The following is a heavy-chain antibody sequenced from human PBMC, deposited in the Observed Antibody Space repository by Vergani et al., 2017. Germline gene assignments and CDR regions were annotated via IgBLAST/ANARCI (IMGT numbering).Heavy chain of an antibody. Sequence: QVQLQESGPGLVKSSETLSLTCSVSFDSIRNLYCNWIRQPPGKGLEWIGSIHYSENTNYNPSLKTRVTISVDTSKNQFSLTLTSVTAADTAVYYCASDTQSGQRADRWGQGILLTVTS. CDR1: FDSIRNLY. CDR2: IHYSENT. V-gene: IGHV4-59*11. CDR3: ASDTQSGQRADR. D-gene: IGHD3-3*01. J-gene: IGHJ5*02.